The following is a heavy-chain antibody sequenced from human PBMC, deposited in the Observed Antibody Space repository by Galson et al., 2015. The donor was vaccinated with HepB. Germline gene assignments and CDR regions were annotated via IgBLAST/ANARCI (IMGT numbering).Heavy chain of an antibody. D-gene: IGHD3-22*01. CDR3: AKEQRTYYYDSSGYYYYYGMDV. CDR2: ISYDGSNK. V-gene: IGHV3-30*18. J-gene: IGHJ6*02. Sequence: SLRLSCAASGFTFSSYGMHWVRQAPGKGLEWVAVISYDGSNKYYADSVKGRFTISRDNSKNTLYLQMNSLRAEDTAVYYCAKEQRTYYYDSSGYYYYYGMDVWGQGTTVTVSS. CDR1: GFTFSSYG.